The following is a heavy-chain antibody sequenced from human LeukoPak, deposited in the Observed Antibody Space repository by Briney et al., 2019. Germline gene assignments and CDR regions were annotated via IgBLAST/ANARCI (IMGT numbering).Heavy chain of an antibody. Sequence: SETLSLTCAVYGGSFSGYYWSWIRQPPGKGLEWIGEINHSGSTNYNPSLKSRVTISVDTSKNQFSLKLSSVTAADTAVYYCARRDRGWLRFLSFDYSGQGTLVTVSS. CDR3: ARRDRGWLRFLSFDY. CDR2: INHSGST. V-gene: IGHV4-34*01. J-gene: IGHJ4*02. CDR1: GGSFSGYY. D-gene: IGHD5-12*01.